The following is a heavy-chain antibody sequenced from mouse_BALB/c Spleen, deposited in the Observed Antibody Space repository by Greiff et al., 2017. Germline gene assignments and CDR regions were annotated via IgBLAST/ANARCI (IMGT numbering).Heavy chain of an antibody. CDR2: IYWDDNK. V-gene: IGHV8-12*01. CDR1: GFSLSTSGMG. J-gene: IGHJ3*01. Sequence: QVTLKVCGPGILQPSQTLSLTCSFSGFSLSTSGMGVSWLRQPSGKGLEWLAHIYWDDNKRYNPALKSRLTISKDTSRNQVFLKITSVDTADTATYYCARGLTTATAWFAYWGQGTLVTVSA. D-gene: IGHD1-2*01. CDR3: ARGLTTATAWFAY.